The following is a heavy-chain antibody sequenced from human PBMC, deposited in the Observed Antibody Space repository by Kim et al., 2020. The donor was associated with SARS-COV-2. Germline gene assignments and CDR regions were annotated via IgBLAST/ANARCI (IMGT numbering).Heavy chain of an antibody. J-gene: IGHJ4*02. CDR2: IYSGGST. V-gene: IGHV3-53*01. CDR1: GFTVSSNY. Sequence: GGSLRLSCAASGFTVSSNYMSWVRQAPGKGLEWVSVIYSGGSTYYADSVKGRFTISRDNSKNTLYLQMNSLRAEDTAVNYCARAPFPLLRYFDWLSDWGQGTLVTVSS. CDR3: ARAPFPLLRYFDWLSD. D-gene: IGHD3-9*01.